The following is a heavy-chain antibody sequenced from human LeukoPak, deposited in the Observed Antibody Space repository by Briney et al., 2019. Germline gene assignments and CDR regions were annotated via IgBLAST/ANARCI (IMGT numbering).Heavy chain of an antibody. D-gene: IGHD4-11*01. Sequence: SETLSLTCAVYGGFFSGYYWSWIRQPPGKGLEWIGEINHSGSTNYNPSLKSRVTISVDTSKNQFSLKLSSVTAADTAVYYCARAAYSSSGLFDYWGQGTLVTVSS. CDR1: GGFFSGYY. V-gene: IGHV4-34*01. CDR2: INHSGST. CDR3: ARAAYSSSGLFDY. J-gene: IGHJ4*02.